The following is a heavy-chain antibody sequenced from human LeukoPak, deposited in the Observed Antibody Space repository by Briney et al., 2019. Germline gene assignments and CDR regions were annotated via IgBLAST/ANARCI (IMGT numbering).Heavy chain of an antibody. CDR1: GFTFSNYA. D-gene: IGHD4-17*01. CDR3: AKGLGALLYWSFER. CDR2: LSVSGAST. J-gene: IGHJ2*01. V-gene: IGHV3-23*01. Sequence: GGSLRLSCAASGFTFSNYAMTWVRQPPGKGLEWVSVLSVSGASTYYADSVKGRFTISRDNSKNTLYLQMSSLRAQDTAVYYCAKGLGALLYWSFERWGRGILVTVSS.